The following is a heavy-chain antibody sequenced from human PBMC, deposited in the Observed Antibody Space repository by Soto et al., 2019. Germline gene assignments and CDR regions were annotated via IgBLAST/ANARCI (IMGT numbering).Heavy chain of an antibody. V-gene: IGHV1-69*12. Sequence: QVQLVQSGAEVKKPGSSVKVSCKASGGTFSSSAFSWVRQAPGQGLEWMGGMMPIFRTADYAQKFQGRVTITADESTSTAYMELSSLRSEDTGVYYCAGDKDRQQLGGNYYYIMDVWGQGTTVTVSS. CDR1: GGTFSSSA. CDR3: AGDKDRQQLGGNYYYIMDV. CDR2: MMPIFRTA. D-gene: IGHD3-3*02. J-gene: IGHJ6*02.